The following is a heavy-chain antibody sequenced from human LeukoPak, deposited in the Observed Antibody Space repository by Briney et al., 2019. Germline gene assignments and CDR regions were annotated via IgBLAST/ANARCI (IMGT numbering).Heavy chain of an antibody. D-gene: IGHD3-22*01. Sequence: SVKVSCKASGYTFTSYGISWVRQAPGQGLEWMGGIIPIFGTANYAQKFQGRVTITADKSTSTAYMELSSLRSEDTAVYYCARRYYDSSGYSDAFDIWGQGTMVTVSS. J-gene: IGHJ3*02. V-gene: IGHV1-69*06. CDR1: GYTFTSYG. CDR2: IIPIFGTA. CDR3: ARRYYDSSGYSDAFDI.